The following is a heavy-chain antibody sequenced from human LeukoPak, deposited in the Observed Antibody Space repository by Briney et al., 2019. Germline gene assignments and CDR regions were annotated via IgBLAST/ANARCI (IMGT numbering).Heavy chain of an antibody. CDR3: ARKAYDMDV. V-gene: IGHV3-7*03. CDR1: GFTFSNYW. Sequence: QPGGSLRLSCAASGFTFSNYWMSWVRQAPGKGLEWVANIKQDGSEKYYVDSVKGRFTISRDDAKNSLYLQMNSLRVEDTAFYYCARKAYDMDVWGKGTTVTVSS. J-gene: IGHJ6*04. CDR2: IKQDGSEK.